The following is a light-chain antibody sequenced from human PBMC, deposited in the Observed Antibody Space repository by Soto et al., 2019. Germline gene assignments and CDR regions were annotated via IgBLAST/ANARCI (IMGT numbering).Light chain of an antibody. Sequence: DIQMTQSPSTLSASVGDRVTITCRASQSINGWLAWYQQKPGKAPNLLIYEASSLDSGVPSRFSGSGSGAEFTLTISSLQPDDFATYYCQQYESYPLTFGGGTRVEIK. CDR1: QSINGW. CDR2: EAS. V-gene: IGKV1-5*03. CDR3: QQYESYPLT. J-gene: IGKJ4*01.